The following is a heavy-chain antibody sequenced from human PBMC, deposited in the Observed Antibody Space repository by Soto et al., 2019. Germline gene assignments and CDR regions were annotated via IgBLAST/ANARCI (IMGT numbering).Heavy chain of an antibody. CDR1: GGSISRSSYY. CDR2: IYYSGST. D-gene: IGHD1-26*01. J-gene: IGHJ4*02. Sequence: SETLSLTCTVSGGSISRSSYYCGWIRQPPGKGLEWIGSIYYSGSTYYNPSLKSRVTISVDTSKNQFSLKLSSVTAADTAVYNCARQTRGAKTLVVDYWGQGTLVTVSS. CDR3: ARQTRGAKTLVVDY. V-gene: IGHV4-39*01.